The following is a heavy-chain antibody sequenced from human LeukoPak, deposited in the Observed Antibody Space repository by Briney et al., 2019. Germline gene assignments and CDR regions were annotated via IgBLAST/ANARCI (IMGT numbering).Heavy chain of an antibody. D-gene: IGHD1-26*01. Sequence: GGSLRLSCEASGFTFSNYAMTWVRQAPGKGLVWVSGVSGSGGSTYYADSVRGRFTISRDNFQNMMYLQMNSLRAEDTAIYYCARTGVGGGYRFDYWGQGTLVTVSS. CDR2: VSGSGGST. V-gene: IGHV3-23*01. CDR1: GFTFSNYA. CDR3: ARTGVGGGYRFDY. J-gene: IGHJ4*02.